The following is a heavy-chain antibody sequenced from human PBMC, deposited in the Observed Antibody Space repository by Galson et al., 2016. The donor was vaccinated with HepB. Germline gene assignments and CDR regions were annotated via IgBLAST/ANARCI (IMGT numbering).Heavy chain of an antibody. CDR1: GLTFNTYN. V-gene: IGHV3-21*01. CDR2: ISTSSSPI. J-gene: IGHJ4*02. CDR3: ARIIKTGTTSHFDY. D-gene: IGHD1-7*01. Sequence: SLRLSCAASGLTFNTYNMVWVRQAPGKGLEWVSYISTSSSPISYRDSVKGRFTISRDNTKNTLYLQLNSLRAENTAVSYCARIIKTGTTSHFDYWGQETRVTVCS.